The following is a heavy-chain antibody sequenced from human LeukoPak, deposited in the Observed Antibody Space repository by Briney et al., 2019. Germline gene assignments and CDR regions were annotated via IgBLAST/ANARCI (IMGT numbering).Heavy chain of an antibody. CDR2: ISYDGSNK. V-gene: IGHV3-30*18. CDR3: AKGDSSGYYFPSFRFDP. Sequence: GSLRLSCAASGFTFSSYGMHWVRQAPGKGLEWVAVISYDGSNKYYADSVKGRFTISRDNSKNTLYLQMNSLRAEDTAVYYCAKGDSSGYYFPSFRFDPWGQGTLVTVSS. D-gene: IGHD3-22*01. CDR1: GFTFSSYG. J-gene: IGHJ5*02.